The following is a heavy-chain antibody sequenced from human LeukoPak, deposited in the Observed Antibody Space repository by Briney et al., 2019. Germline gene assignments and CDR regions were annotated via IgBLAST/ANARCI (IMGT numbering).Heavy chain of an antibody. J-gene: IGHJ4*02. CDR1: GGSFSGYY. CDR3: ARHHPRNTVDF. CDR2: INHSGST. D-gene: IGHD2/OR15-2a*01. Sequence: PSETLSLTCAVHGGSFSGYYWCWIRQPPGRGLEWIGEINHSGSTNYNPYLKSRITISVDTSKEQFSLKRSCVTAADTAVYYSARHHPRNTVDFWGQGTLVTVSS. V-gene: IGHV4-34*01.